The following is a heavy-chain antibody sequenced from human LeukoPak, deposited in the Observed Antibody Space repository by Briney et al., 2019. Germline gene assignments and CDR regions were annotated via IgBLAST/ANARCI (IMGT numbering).Heavy chain of an antibody. D-gene: IGHD1-26*01. V-gene: IGHV3-9*01. CDR2: ISWNSGSI. CDR3: AKDIGSGSYYIWGQFDY. J-gene: IGHJ4*02. Sequence: GGSLRLSCAASGFTFDDYATHWVRQAPGKGLEWVSGISWNSGSIGYADSVKGRFTISRDNAKNSLYLQMNSLRAEDTALYYCAKDIGSGSYYIWGQFDYWGQGTLVTVSS. CDR1: GFTFDDYA.